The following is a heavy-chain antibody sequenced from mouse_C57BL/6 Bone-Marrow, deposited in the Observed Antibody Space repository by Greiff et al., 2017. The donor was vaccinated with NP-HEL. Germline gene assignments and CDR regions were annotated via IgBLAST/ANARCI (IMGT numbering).Heavy chain of an antibody. CDR3: ARGTTVVGSSDY. D-gene: IGHD1-1*01. J-gene: IGHJ2*01. CDR2: IDPSDSET. Sequence: QVQLQQPGAELVRPGSSVKLSCKASGYTFTSYWMHWVKQRPIQGLEWIGNIDPSDSETHYNQKFKDKATLTVDKSSSTAYMQLSSLTSEDSAVYYCARGTTVVGSSDYWGQGTTLTVSS. V-gene: IGHV1-52*01. CDR1: GYTFTSYW.